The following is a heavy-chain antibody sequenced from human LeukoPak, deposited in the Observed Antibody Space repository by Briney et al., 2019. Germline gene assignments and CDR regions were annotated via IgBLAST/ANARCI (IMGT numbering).Heavy chain of an antibody. CDR2: INHSGST. J-gene: IGHJ4*02. CDR3: ARASTPVAARLGDY. V-gene: IGHV4-34*01. D-gene: IGHD6-6*01. CDR1: GGSISGYY. Sequence: SETLSLTCAVCGGSISGYYWSWIRQPPGKGLEWIGEINHSGSTNYNPPLKSRVTISVDTSKNQFSLKLSSVTAADTAVYYCARASTPVAARLGDYWGQGTLVTVSS.